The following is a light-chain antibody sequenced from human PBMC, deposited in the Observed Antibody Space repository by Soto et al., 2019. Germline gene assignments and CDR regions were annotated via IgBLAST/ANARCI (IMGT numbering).Light chain of an antibody. J-gene: IGKJ2*01. CDR3: QQYESTPPT. Sequence: DIVMTQSPDSLAVSLGERATINCKSSQSVLYSSNNKNYLAWYQKRPGQPPKPLIYWASTRESGVPDRFSGGGSWTDFTLTNTSLQAEDVAVYYCQQYESTPPTCGQGTKLEIK. CDR2: WAS. CDR1: QSVLYSSNNKNY. V-gene: IGKV4-1*01.